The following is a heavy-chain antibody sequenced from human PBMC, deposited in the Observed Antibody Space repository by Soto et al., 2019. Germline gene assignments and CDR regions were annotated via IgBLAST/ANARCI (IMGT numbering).Heavy chain of an antibody. CDR3: ARDKGEEWLRPYYYYYGMDV. V-gene: IGHV3-30-3*01. J-gene: IGHJ6*02. D-gene: IGHD5-12*01. CDR2: ISYDGSNK. Sequence: SLSLSCAASGFTFSSYAMHWVRQAPGKGLEWVAVISYDGSNKYYADSVKGRFTISRDNSKNTLYLQMNSLRAEDTAVYYCARDKGEEWLRPYYYYYGMDVWGQGTTVTVSS. CDR1: GFTFSSYA.